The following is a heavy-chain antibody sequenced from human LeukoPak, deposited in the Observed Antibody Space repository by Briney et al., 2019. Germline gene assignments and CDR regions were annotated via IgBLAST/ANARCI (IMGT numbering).Heavy chain of an antibody. CDR3: ASQRITMVRGVVRTTWFDP. CDR1: GGSISSYY. D-gene: IGHD3-10*01. J-gene: IGHJ5*02. Sequence: SETLSLTCTVSGGSISSYYWSWIRQPPGKGLEWIGYIYYSGSTNYNPSLKSRVTISVDTSKDQFSLKLSSVTAADTAVYYCASQRITMVRGVVRTTWFDPWGQGTLVTVSS. V-gene: IGHV4-59*08. CDR2: IYYSGST.